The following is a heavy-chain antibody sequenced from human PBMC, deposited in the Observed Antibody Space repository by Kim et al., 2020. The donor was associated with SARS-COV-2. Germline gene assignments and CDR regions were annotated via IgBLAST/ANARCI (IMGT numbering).Heavy chain of an antibody. J-gene: IGHJ4*02. CDR3: ARGLQLWFKGYFDY. Sequence: SETLSLICTVSGGSISSSSYYWGWIRQPPGKGLEWIGSIYYSGTTYYNPSLKSRLTISVDTSKNHFSLRLTSVSAADTSVYYCARGLQLWFKGYFDYWGQGTLATVS. V-gene: IGHV4-39*02. D-gene: IGHD5-18*01. CDR1: GGSISSSSYY. CDR2: IYYSGTT.